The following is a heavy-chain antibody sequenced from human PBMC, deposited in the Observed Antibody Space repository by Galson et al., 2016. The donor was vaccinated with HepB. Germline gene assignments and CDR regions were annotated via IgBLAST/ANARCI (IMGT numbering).Heavy chain of an antibody. CDR3: ARLFTGYFDY. CDR1: GFSLSARGMR. Sequence: PALVKPTQTLTLTCTFSGFSLSARGMRVSWIRQPPGKALEWLARIDWDDDKLYSTSLKTRLTVSKDTSKKQVVLTMTNMDPVDTATYYCARLFTGYFDYWGQGILVTVSS. D-gene: IGHD6-13*01. V-gene: IGHV2-70*04. J-gene: IGHJ4*02. CDR2: IDWDDDK.